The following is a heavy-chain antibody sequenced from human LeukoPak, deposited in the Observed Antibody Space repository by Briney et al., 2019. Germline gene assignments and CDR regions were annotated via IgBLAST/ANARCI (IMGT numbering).Heavy chain of an antibody. CDR3: AELGITMIGGV. J-gene: IGHJ6*04. D-gene: IGHD3-10*02. CDR1: GFTFDDYA. Sequence: GGSLRLSCAASGFTFDDYAMHWVRQAPGKGLEWVSGISWNSGTIYYADSVKGRFTISRDDAKNSLYLQMNSLRAEDTAVYYCAELGITMIGGVWGKGTTVTISS. CDR2: ISWNSGTI. V-gene: IGHV3-9*01.